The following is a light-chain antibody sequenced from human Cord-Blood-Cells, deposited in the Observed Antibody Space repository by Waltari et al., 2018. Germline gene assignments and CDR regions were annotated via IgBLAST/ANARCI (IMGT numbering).Light chain of an antibody. CDR2: GAS. Sequence: EIVMPQSPAPLSVSPGERATLSCRASQSVSSNLAWYQQKPGQAPRLLIYGASTRATGIPARFSGSGSGTEFTLTISSLQSEDFAVYYCQQYNNWPLYTFGQGTKLEIK. J-gene: IGKJ2*01. CDR3: QQYNNWPLYT. V-gene: IGKV3-15*01. CDR1: QSVSSN.